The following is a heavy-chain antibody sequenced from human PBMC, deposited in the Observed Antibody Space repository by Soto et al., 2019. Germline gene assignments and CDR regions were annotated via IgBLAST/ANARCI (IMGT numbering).Heavy chain of an antibody. D-gene: IGHD1-26*01. V-gene: IGHV3-23*01. CDR3: AIKGELLDY. J-gene: IGHJ4*02. CDR1: GFTFSSYA. CDR2: ISGSGVST. Sequence: GGSLRLSCAASGFTFSSYAMSWVRQAPGKGLEWVSAISGSGVSTYYADSVKGRFAISRDNSKNTLSLQMNSLRAEDTALYYCAIKGELLDYCGQGTLVTVSS.